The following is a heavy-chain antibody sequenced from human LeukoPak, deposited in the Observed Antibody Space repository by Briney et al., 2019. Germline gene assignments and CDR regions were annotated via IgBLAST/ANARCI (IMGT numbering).Heavy chain of an antibody. Sequence: GGSLRLSCAASGFTFDDYAMHWVRQAPGKGLEWVSGISWNSGSIVYADSVKGRFTISRDNAKNSLYLQMNSLRAEDTALYYWAKGHVPSGYGDYGGVFDYWGQGTLVTVSS. J-gene: IGHJ4*02. V-gene: IGHV3-9*01. CDR2: ISWNSGSI. CDR3: AKGHVPSGYGDYGGVFDY. CDR1: GFTFDDYA. D-gene: IGHD4-17*01.